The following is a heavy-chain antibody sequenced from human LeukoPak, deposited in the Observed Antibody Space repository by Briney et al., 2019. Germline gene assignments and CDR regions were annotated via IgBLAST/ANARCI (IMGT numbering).Heavy chain of an antibody. D-gene: IGHD6-19*01. J-gene: IGHJ4*02. Sequence: GASVKVSCKASGYTFTSYGISWVRQAPGQGLEWMGWISAYNGNTNYAQKLQGRVTMTRDTSTSTVYMELNSLRSEDTAVYYCAKRSGASTYYFDYWGQGALLTVSS. CDR3: AKRSGASTYYFDY. CDR2: ISAYNGNT. V-gene: IGHV1-18*01. CDR1: GYTFTSYG.